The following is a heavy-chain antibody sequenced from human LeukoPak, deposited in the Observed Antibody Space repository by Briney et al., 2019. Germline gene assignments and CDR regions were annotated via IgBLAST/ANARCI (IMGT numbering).Heavy chain of an antibody. V-gene: IGHV4-34*01. D-gene: IGHD3-10*01. J-gene: IGHJ5*02. CDR2: INHSGST. CDR1: GESLSGYY. Sequence: PSETLSLTCAVFGESLSGYYWSWIRQPPGKGLEWIGEINHSGSTNFNPSLKSRVTVSVDTSKNQFSLRLSSVTAADTAVYFCARAISAHYYGPRLDPWGQGTLVTVSS. CDR3: ARAISAHYYGPRLDP.